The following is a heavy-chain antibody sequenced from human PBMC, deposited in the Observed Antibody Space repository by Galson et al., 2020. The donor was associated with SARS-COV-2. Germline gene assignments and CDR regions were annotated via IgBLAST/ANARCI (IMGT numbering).Heavy chain of an antibody. V-gene: IGHV3-9*01. J-gene: IGHJ3*02. Sequence: GGSLRLSCAASGFIFDDYAMYWVRQAPGKGLEWVSGISWDGGSIGYADSVKGRFTISRDNAKNSLYLQMNSLRAEDTALYYCAKAYYDSSGYVVWPFYVAFDIWGQGTMVTVSS. CDR3: AKAYYDSSGYVVWPFYVAFDI. D-gene: IGHD3-22*01. CDR2: ISWDGGSI. CDR1: GFIFDDYA.